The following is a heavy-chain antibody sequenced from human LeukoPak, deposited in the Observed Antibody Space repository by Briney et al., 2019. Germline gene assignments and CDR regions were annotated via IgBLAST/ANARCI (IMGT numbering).Heavy chain of an antibody. J-gene: IGHJ6*02. D-gene: IGHD6-13*01. CDR3: AREPIAAAVHYYGMDV. CDR2: IKQDGSEK. V-gene: IGHV3-7*03. CDR1: GFTFSSYW. Sequence: GGSLRLSCAAPGFTFSSYWMSWVRQAPGKGLEWVANIKQDGSEKYYVDSVKGRFTISRDNAKNSLYLQMNSLRAEDTAVYYCAREPIAAAVHYYGMDVWGQGTTVTVSS.